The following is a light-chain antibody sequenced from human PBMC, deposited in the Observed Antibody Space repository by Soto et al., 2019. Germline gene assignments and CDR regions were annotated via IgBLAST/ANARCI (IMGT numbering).Light chain of an antibody. J-gene: IGLJ3*02. CDR2: RNN. Sequence: QSVLTQSPSASGTPGQRVTISCSGSRSNIGRNFAYWYQHVPGTAPRLLIQRNNERPSGVPDRFSGSKSGTSVSLAISGLRSDDEATYYCAAWDDTLDAQAFGRGTKLTVL. CDR3: AAWDDTLDAQA. CDR1: RSNIGRNF. V-gene: IGLV1-47*01.